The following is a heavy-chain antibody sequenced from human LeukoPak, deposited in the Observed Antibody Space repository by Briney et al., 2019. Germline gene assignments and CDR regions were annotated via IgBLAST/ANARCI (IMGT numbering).Heavy chain of an antibody. CDR2: INHSGGT. CDR3: ARDPTNIMSLPIVY. V-gene: IGHV4-34*01. D-gene: IGHD1-20*01. CDR1: GGSFSGYY. J-gene: IGHJ4*02. Sequence: ASETLSLTCAVYGGSFSGYYWSWLSQPPGKGMEGMGEINHSGGTNYNPSLKRRVTISVDTSKNQFSLKLSSVTAADTAVYYCARDPTNIMSLPIVYWGQGTLVTVSS.